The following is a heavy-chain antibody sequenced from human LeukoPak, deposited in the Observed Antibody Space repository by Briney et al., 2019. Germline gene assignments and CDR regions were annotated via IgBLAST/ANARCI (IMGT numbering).Heavy chain of an antibody. J-gene: IGHJ6*03. CDR2: IRYDGSNK. V-gene: IGHV3-30*02. CDR3: AKDQMGGHYYMDV. D-gene: IGHD1-26*01. CDR1: GFTFTSYG. Sequence: GGSLRLSCAASGFTFTSYGMHWVRQAPGRGLEWVAFIRYDGSNKYYGDSVKGRFTISRDNSKNTLYLQMNSLRPEDTAVYYCAKDQMGGHYYMDVWGKGTTVTVSS.